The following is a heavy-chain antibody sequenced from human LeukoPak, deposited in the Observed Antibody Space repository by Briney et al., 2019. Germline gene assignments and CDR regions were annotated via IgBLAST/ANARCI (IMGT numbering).Heavy chain of an antibody. J-gene: IGHJ4*02. CDR3: ASTLMYYDILAGYFDY. CDR2: ISNDGSNK. CDR1: VITFSNYD. Sequence: PWRSLRLSCAASVITFSNYDRHWVRQPPGKGLEWVIVISNDGSNKYNADSVKRLSTISKDNSNSTVYLQMNILRAETPAVYYFASTLMYYDILAGYFDYWGQGTLVTVSS. D-gene: IGHD3-9*01. V-gene: IGHV3-30*06.